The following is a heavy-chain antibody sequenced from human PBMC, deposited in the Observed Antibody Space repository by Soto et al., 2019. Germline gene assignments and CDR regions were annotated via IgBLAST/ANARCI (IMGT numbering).Heavy chain of an antibody. Sequence: SETLSLTCTVSGGSISSGGYYWRWIRHHPGKGLEWIGYIYYSGSTYYNPSLKSRVTISVDTSKNQFSLKLSSVTAADTAVYYCARSRRERGYSYIFPYCYYGMDVWGQGTTVTVSS. CDR3: ARSRRERGYSYIFPYCYYGMDV. J-gene: IGHJ6*02. D-gene: IGHD5-18*01. CDR2: IYYSGST. V-gene: IGHV4-31*03. CDR1: GGSISSGGYY.